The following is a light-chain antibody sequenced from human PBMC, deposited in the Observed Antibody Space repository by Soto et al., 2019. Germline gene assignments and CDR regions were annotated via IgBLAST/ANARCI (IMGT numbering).Light chain of an antibody. Sequence: EIVLTQSPATLSSSPGERATLSCRASQSASTYLAWYQQKPGQAPRLLIYDASNRATGIPARFSGSGSGTDFTLTISSLEPEDFAVYYCQQRTNSPLTFGGGTKVDIK. CDR2: DAS. V-gene: IGKV3-11*01. CDR3: QQRTNSPLT. J-gene: IGKJ4*01. CDR1: QSASTY.